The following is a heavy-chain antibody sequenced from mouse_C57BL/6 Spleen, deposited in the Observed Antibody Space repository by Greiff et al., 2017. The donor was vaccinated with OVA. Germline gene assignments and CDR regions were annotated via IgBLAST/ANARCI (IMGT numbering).Heavy chain of an antibody. CDR3: ASSSPYWYFDV. J-gene: IGHJ1*03. Sequence: EVQRVESGPGLATPSQTLSLTCSVTGYSITSAYWNWIRKFPGNKLEYMGYISSSGSTYYNPSLKSQISITRDTSKNQYYLQLNSVTTENTATYDCASSSPYWYFDVWGTGTTVTVSS. CDR2: ISSSGST. CDR1: GYSITSAY. V-gene: IGHV3-8*01.